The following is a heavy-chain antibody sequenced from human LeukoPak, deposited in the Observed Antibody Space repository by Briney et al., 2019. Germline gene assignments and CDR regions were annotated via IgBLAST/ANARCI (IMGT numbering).Heavy chain of an antibody. V-gene: IGHV3-23*01. CDR1: GFIFSSYG. D-gene: IGHD3-10*01. CDR2: ISGSGGTT. J-gene: IGHJ4*02. CDR3: ARGGMLRGAQLDY. Sequence: PGGSLRLSCVASGFIFSSYGMSWVRQAPGKGLEWVSAISGSGGTTYYADSVKGRFSISRDNAKNSLYLQMNSLRAEDTAVYYCARGGMLRGAQLDYWGQGTLVTVSS.